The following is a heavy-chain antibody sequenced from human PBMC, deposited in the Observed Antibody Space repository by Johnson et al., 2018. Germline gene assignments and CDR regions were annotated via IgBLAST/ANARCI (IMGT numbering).Heavy chain of an antibody. CDR3: ARDRATFYYGMDV. CDR2: ISDSGSI. V-gene: IGHV4-59*01. J-gene: IGHJ6*02. Sequence: QVQLQESGPGLVKPSEILSLSCIVSGGSISSYYWSWIRQPPGKELEWVGYISDSGSINYNPSLKSRVSISIEPSKNQLSLKLGSVTAADTAVYYCARDRATFYYGMDVWGQGTTVTVSS. CDR1: GGSISSYY.